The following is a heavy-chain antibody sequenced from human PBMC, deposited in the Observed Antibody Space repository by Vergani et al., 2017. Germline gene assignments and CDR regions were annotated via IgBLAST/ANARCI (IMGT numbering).Heavy chain of an antibody. V-gene: IGHV3-30-3*01. D-gene: IGHD3-10*01. J-gene: IGHJ5*02. Sequence: QVQLVESGGGVVQPGRSLRLSCAAFGFTFSSYAMHWVRQAPGKGLEWVAVISYDGSNKYYADSVKGRFTISRDNSKNTLYLQMNSLRAEDTAVYYCARDRIPTYYGSGSPRYWFDPWGQGTLVTVSS. CDR1: GFTFSSYA. CDR3: ARDRIPTYYGSGSPRYWFDP. CDR2: ISYDGSNK.